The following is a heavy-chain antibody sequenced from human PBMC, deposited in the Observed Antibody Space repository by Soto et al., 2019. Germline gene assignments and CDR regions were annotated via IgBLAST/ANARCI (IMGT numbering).Heavy chain of an antibody. CDR1: GYTFTNYD. Sequence: GASVKVSCKASGYTFTNYDVTWVRQAPGQGLEWMGWISTSTGNTNYAQKLQGRVTMTTDTSASTAYMELRRLRSDDTAVYYCERGEGMAARHDDYDIWGQGTTVTVSS. D-gene: IGHD6-6*01. V-gene: IGHV1-18*04. J-gene: IGHJ3*02. CDR3: ERGEGMAARHDDYDI. CDR2: ISTSTGNT.